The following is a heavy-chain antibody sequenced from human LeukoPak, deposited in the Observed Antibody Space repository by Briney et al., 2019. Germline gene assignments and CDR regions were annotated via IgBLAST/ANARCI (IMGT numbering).Heavy chain of an antibody. Sequence: SETLSHTCTVSGGSTSSYYASWIRQPPGKGLEWIGYIYHSGNTNYNPSLKSRVTISVDTSKNQLSLKLSSVTATDTAVYYCAGRYSSSHLPCFQHWGQGELVTVSS. CDR3: AGRYSSSHLPCFQH. V-gene: IGHV4-59*08. CDR2: IYHSGNT. CDR1: GGSTSSYY. J-gene: IGHJ1*01. D-gene: IGHD6-13*01.